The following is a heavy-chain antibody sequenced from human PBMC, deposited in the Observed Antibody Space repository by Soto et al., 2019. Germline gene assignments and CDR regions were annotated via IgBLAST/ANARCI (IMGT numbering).Heavy chain of an antibody. CDR2: INAGNGNT. CDR3: ARDGELRYFDWLSPYFDY. V-gene: IGHV1-3*01. D-gene: IGHD3-9*01. J-gene: IGHJ4*02. CDR1: GYTFTSYA. Sequence: ASVKVSCKASGYTFTSYAMHWVRQAPGQRLEWMGWINAGNGNTKYSQKFQGRVTITRGTSASTAYMELSSLRSEDTAVYYCARDGELRYFDWLSPYFDYWGQGTLVTVSS.